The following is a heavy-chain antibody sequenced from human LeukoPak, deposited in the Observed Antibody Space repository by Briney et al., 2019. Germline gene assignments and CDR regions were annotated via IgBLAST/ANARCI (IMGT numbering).Heavy chain of an antibody. V-gene: IGHV3-30*02. D-gene: IGHD2-15*01. CDR1: GFTFSTYG. Sequence: PGGSLRLSCAASGFTFSTYGMHWVRQAPGKGREWVAFIRFDGTNKYYADSVKGRFAISRDSSKNTLYLQMNSLRAEDTAVYYCAKGYCSGSCYNGLDYWGQGTLVTVSS. J-gene: IGHJ4*02. CDR3: AKGYCSGSCYNGLDY. CDR2: IRFDGTNK.